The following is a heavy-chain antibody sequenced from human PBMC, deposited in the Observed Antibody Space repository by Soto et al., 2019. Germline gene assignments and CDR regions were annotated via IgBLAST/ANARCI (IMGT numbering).Heavy chain of an antibody. CDR2: INAGSGSA. Sequence: GASVKVSCKASGYSFTNSAIHWLRQAPGQRLEWMGWINAGSGSAKYSQKFQGRVTITRDTSASTAYMELSSLKSEDTAVYYCARDLGGWPDYWG. J-gene: IGHJ4*01. V-gene: IGHV1-3*01. D-gene: IGHD2-15*01. CDR3: ARDLGGWPDY. CDR1: GYSFTNSA.